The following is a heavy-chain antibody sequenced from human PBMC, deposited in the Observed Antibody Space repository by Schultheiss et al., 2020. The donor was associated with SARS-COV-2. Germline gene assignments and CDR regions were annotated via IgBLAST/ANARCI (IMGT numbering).Heavy chain of an antibody. J-gene: IGHJ2*01. CDR1: GFTFSSYA. CDR2: ISGSGGST. CDR3: ARGNVVVTHWYFDL. D-gene: IGHD2-21*02. V-gene: IGHV3-23*01. Sequence: GESLKISCAASGFTFSSYAMSWVRQAPGKGLEWVSAISGSGGSTYYADSVKGRFTISRDNSKNTLYLQMNSLRAEDTAVYYCARGNVVVTHWYFDLWGRGTLVTVSS.